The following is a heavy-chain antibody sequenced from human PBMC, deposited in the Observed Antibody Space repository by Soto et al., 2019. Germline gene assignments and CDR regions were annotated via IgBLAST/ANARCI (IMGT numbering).Heavy chain of an antibody. CDR1: GGSISSGGYS. D-gene: IGHD3-16*01. CDR3: ARGPPFH. V-gene: IGHV4-30-2*01. Sequence: SETLSLTSAVSGGSISSGGYSWSWIRQPPGTGLEWIGEINHSGSTNYNPSLKSRVTISVDRSKNQFSLKLSSVTAADTAVYYCARGPPFHWGQGTLVTVSS. J-gene: IGHJ4*02. CDR2: INHSGST.